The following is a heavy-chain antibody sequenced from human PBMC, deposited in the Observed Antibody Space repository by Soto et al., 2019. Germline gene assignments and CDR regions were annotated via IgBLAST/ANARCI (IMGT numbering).Heavy chain of an antibody. CDR2: ISYDGSEK. J-gene: IGHJ4*02. V-gene: IGHV3-30*18. Sequence: QVQLVESGGGVVQPGRSLRLSCAASGFTFSSYAMHWVRQAPGKGLEWVAVISYDGSEKYDEDSVKGRFTISRDNSKNSLNQQRNILRADDTAVYYCEKALGELSPEGYDYWGQGTLITVAS. CDR1: GFTFSSYA. CDR3: EKALGELSPEGYDY. D-gene: IGHD3-16*02.